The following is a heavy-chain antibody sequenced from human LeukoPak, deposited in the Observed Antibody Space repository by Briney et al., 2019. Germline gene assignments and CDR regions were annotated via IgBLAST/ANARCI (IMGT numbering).Heavy chain of an antibody. CDR2: ISSSGSTI. V-gene: IGHV3-11*04. CDR1: GFTFSDYY. Sequence: GGSLRLSCAASGFTFSDYYMSWIRQAPGKGLEWVSYISSSGSTIYYADSMKGRFTISRDNTKSSLYLQMNSLRAEDTAVYYCARGRAGYSNSWLTNAFDYWGQGTLVTVSS. D-gene: IGHD6-13*01. J-gene: IGHJ4*02. CDR3: ARGRAGYSNSWLTNAFDY.